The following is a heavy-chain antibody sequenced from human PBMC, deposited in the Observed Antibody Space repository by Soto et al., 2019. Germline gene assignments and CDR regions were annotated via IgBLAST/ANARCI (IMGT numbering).Heavy chain of an antibody. CDR1: GGSISSSSYY. V-gene: IGHV4-39*02. CDR2: IYYSGST. Sequence: SETLSLTCTVSGGSISSSSYYWGWIRQPPGKGLEWVGSIYYSGSTYYNPSLKSRVTISVDTSKNQFSLKLSSVTAADTAVYYCARDRRYSSGYWGQGTLVTVSS. CDR3: ARDRRYSSGY. D-gene: IGHD6-19*01. J-gene: IGHJ4*02.